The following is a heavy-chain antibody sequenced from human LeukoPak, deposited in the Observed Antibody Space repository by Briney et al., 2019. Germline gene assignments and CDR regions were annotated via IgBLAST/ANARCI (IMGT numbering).Heavy chain of an antibody. J-gene: IGHJ6*02. V-gene: IGHV3-21*01. CDR3: ARDSSGYYSHYHYYYGMDV. Sequence: NPGGSLRLSCAASGFTFSSYSMNWVRQAPGKGLEWVSSISSSSSYIYYADSVKGRFTISRDNAKNSLYLQMNSLRAEDTAVYYCARDSSGYYSHYHYYYGMDVWGQGTAVIVSS. D-gene: IGHD3-22*01. CDR1: GFTFSSYS. CDR2: ISSSSSYI.